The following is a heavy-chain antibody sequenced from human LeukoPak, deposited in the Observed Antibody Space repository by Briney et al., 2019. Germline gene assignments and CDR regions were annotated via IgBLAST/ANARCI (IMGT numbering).Heavy chain of an antibody. D-gene: IGHD3-10*01. CDR3: ARKARRAYYYGSGSFDY. J-gene: IGHJ4*02. CDR2: IYYSGST. V-gene: IGHV4-39*07. Sequence: SETLSLTCTVSGGSITSNSYYWGWIRQPPGKGLEWIGSIYYSGSTYYNPSLKSRVTISVDTSKNQFSLKLSSVTAADTAVYYCARKARRAYYYGSGSFDYWGQGTLVTVSS. CDR1: GGSITSNSYY.